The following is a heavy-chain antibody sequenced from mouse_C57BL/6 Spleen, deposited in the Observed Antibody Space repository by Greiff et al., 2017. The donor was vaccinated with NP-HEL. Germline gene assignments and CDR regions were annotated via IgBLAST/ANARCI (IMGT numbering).Heavy chain of an antibody. D-gene: IGHD3-2*02. CDR2: INPGSGGT. J-gene: IGHJ3*01. CDR1: GYAFTNYL. CDR3: ARDSSGHRTWFAD. V-gene: IGHV1-54*01. Sequence: VQLQQSGAELVRPGTSVKVSCKASGYAFTNYLIEWVKQRPGQGLEWIGVINPGSGGTNYNEKFKGKATLTADKSSSTAYMQLSSLTSEDSAVYFCARDSSGHRTWFADWGQGTLVTVSA.